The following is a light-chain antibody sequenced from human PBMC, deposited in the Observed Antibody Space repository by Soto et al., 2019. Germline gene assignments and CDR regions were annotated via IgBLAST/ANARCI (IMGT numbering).Light chain of an antibody. CDR2: DAS. V-gene: IGKV3-11*01. J-gene: IGKJ1*01. Sequence: EIVLTQSPATQSLSPGQRATLSSRASQSVSTYLAWYQQKPGQAPRLLIYDASTRATGIPARFSGSGSGTDFTLTISSLEPEDFAVYYCQQRSNWPPTWTFGQGTKVEIK. CDR1: QSVSTY. CDR3: QQRSNWPPTWT.